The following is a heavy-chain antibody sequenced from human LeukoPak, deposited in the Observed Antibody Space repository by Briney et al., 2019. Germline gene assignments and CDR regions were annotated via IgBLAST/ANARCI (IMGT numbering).Heavy chain of an antibody. CDR3: ARDREWPYYFDY. D-gene: IGHD3-3*01. CDR1: GYTFTGYY. Sequence: ASVKVSCKASGYTFTGYYMHWVRQAPGQGLEWMGWINPNSGGTNYAQKFQGRVTTTRDTSISTAYMELSRLRSDDTAVYYCARDREWPYYFDYWGQGTLVTVSS. J-gene: IGHJ4*02. CDR2: INPNSGGT. V-gene: IGHV1-2*02.